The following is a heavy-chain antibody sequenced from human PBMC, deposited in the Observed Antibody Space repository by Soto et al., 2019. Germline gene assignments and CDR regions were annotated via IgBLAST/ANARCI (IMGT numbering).Heavy chain of an antibody. CDR1: GGTFNSYV. Sequence: QVQLVQSGAEVKKPGSSVKVSCKASGGTFNSYVFNWVRQAPGQGLEWMGGIISIFGTPNYGQKFQGRVTITADESTSTGFMELSSLTSEDTAIYYCARDLGSGYDPGDYWGQGILVTVSS. CDR3: ARDLGSGYDPGDY. CDR2: IISIFGTP. J-gene: IGHJ4*02. V-gene: IGHV1-69*12. D-gene: IGHD5-12*01.